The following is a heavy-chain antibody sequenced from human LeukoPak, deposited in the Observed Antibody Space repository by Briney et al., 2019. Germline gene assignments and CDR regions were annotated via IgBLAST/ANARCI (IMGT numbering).Heavy chain of an antibody. V-gene: IGHV4-34*01. J-gene: IGHJ4*02. CDR3: ARDRPDGSGSSHEY. Sequence: SETLSLTCAVYGGSFSGYYWSWIRQPPGKGLEWIGEINHSGSTNYNPSLKSRVTISVDTSKNQFSLKLSSVTAADTAVYYCARDRPDGSGSSHEYWGQGTLVTVSS. D-gene: IGHD3-10*01. CDR2: INHSGST. CDR1: GGSFSGYY.